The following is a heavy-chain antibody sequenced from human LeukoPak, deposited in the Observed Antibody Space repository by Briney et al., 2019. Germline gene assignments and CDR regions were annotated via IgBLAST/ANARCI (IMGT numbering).Heavy chain of an antibody. D-gene: IGHD3-3*01. CDR2: INDYGSET. Sequence: GSLRLSCAASGFTFSYFWMHWVRRAPGKGLEWVSRINDYGSETVYADSVKGRFTIYRDNAKNTLYLQMNSLRVEDTAVYYCARDRDTTRFYARYGMDVWGQGTTVTVSS. J-gene: IGHJ6*02. V-gene: IGHV3-74*01. CDR3: ARDRDTTRFYARYGMDV. CDR1: GFTFSYFW.